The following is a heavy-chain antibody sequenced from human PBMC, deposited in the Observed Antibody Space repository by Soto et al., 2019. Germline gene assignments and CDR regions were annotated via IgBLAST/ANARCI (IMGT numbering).Heavy chain of an antibody. CDR1: GDSISSGGYY. D-gene: IGHD5-12*01. Sequence: QLQLQESGSGLVKPSQTLSLTCAVSGDSISSGGYYWSWIRQPPGKGLEWIGYIYHSGSTSYNPSLKSRVTISVDGSKNQCSMKLSSVTAADTAVYYCARLDGYNSLDCWGQGTLVTVSS. CDR3: ARLDGYNSLDC. V-gene: IGHV4-30-2*01. J-gene: IGHJ4*02. CDR2: IYHSGST.